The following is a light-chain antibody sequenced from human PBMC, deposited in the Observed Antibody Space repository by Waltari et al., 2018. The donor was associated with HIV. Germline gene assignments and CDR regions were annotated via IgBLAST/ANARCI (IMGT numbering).Light chain of an antibody. J-gene: IGLJ3*02. CDR2: GDT. CDR1: NSHLGAGYD. Sequence: SVLTQPPLVSGTPGPEISISCSCNNSHLGAGYDVHWYRQSQGTAPKLVLYGDTIRPSGVPDRFSGSRSGNSVSLDITGLRAEDEGDYYCQSYDKSLSGLWVFGGGTKLTVL. CDR3: QSYDKSLSGLWV. V-gene: IGLV1-40*01.